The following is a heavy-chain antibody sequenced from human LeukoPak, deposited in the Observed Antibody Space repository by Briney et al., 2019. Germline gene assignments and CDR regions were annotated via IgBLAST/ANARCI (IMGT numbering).Heavy chain of an antibody. CDR1: DDSITMYY. V-gene: IGHV4-34*01. J-gene: IGHJ6*03. CDR2: INHSGST. D-gene: IGHD2-2*01. CDR3: ASVRKGYCSSTSCYAKGYYYYYMDV. Sequence: SETLSLTCSVSDDSITMYYWTWIRQPPEKGLEWIGEINHSGSTNYNPSLKSRVTISVDTSKNQFSLKLSSVTAADTAVYYCASVRKGYCSSTSCYAKGYYYYYMDVWGKGTAVTISS.